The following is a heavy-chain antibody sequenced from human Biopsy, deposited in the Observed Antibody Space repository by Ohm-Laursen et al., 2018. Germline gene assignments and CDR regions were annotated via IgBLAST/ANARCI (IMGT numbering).Heavy chain of an antibody. V-gene: IGHV1-69*01. Sequence: SSVKVSCRASGGTFTNYAISWVRHAPGQGLEWMGGIIPIFGTANYAQKFQGRVTITADESTSTAYMELSSLRSDDTAVYYCARDALGGGSYRFFYWGQGSLVTVSS. CDR1: GGTFTNYA. CDR3: ARDALGGGSYRFFY. CDR2: IIPIFGTA. D-gene: IGHD1-26*01. J-gene: IGHJ4*02.